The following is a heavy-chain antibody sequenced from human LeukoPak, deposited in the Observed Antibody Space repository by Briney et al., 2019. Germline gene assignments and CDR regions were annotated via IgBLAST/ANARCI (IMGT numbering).Heavy chain of an antibody. CDR2: IKQDASEK. CDR3: ARDRDGDYFDY. J-gene: IGHJ4*02. CDR1: GFTFSRYW. V-gene: IGHV3-7*01. D-gene: IGHD4-17*01. Sequence: GGSLRLSCAASGFTFSRYWMSWVRQAPEKGLEWVANIKQDASEKYYVDSVKGRFTISRDNAKNALYLQMNSLRDEDTAVYYCARDRDGDYFDYWGQGTLVTVSS.